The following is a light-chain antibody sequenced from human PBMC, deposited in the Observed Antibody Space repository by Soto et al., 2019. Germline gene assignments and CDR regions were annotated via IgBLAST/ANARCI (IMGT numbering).Light chain of an antibody. CDR2: ATS. CDR3: QHSYSAPYT. J-gene: IGKJ2*01. V-gene: IGKV1-39*01. Sequence: DIQMTQSPSSVSASVGDRVTITCRPSQTIDTYVNWYQQKPGEAPKLLIFATSTLQSGVPSRFSGSQSGTDFFFTINSLQPEDFSTFYCQHSYSAPYTFGQGTKVDIK. CDR1: QTIDTY.